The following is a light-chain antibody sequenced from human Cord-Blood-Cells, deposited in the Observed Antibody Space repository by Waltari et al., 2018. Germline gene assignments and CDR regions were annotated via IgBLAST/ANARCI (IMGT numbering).Light chain of an antibody. CDR2: EVS. CDR3: SSYTSSSTLV. CDR1: SSDVGGYNY. V-gene: IGLV2-14*01. J-gene: IGLJ1*01. Sequence: QSALTQPASVSGSPGQSITISSTGTSSDVGGYNYVSWYQQHPGKAPKLMLYEVSNRPSGVSKRFSGSKSGNTASLTISGLQAEDEADYYCSSYTSSSTLVFGTGTKVTVL.